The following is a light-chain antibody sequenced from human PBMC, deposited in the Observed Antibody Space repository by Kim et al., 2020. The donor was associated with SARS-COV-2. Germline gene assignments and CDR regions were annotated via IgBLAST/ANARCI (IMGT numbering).Light chain of an antibody. CDR2: GKN. J-gene: IGLJ3*02. CDR1: SLRTYN. Sequence: SSELTQDPAVSVASGQTVRITCQGDSLRTYNASWYQQKPRQAPVLVIYGKNNRPSGIPDRFSGSTSGNTASLTITGAQAEDEADYYCNSRDISGNHEVFGGGTKLTVL. V-gene: IGLV3-19*01. CDR3: NSRDISGNHEV.